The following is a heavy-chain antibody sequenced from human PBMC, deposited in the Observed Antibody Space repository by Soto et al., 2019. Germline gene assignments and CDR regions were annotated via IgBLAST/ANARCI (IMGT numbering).Heavy chain of an antibody. D-gene: IGHD1-26*01. Sequence: SVKVSCKASGYTLTDYGFSWVRQAPGQGPEWMGWITPYTGSTKFPQKFQGRVTMTTDRFTSTAYMELKSLTFEDTAVYYCARDRGSGSYYLGPFYFDYWGQGTLVTVSS. CDR2: ITPYTGST. CDR3: ARDRGSGSYYLGPFYFDY. CDR1: GYTLTDYG. J-gene: IGHJ4*02. V-gene: IGHV1-18*01.